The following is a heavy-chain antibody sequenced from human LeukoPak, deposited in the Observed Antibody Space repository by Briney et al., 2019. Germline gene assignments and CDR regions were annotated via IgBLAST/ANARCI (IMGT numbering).Heavy chain of an antibody. CDR3: ARHDRTADYGDPNWFEL. V-gene: IGHV4-59*08. Sequence: SETLSLNCHVSGASNKNYYCSWIRQPPGERLEWIGYISYSGNTRYNPSLRSRVTMSVDTSSDQFSLNLNSVTAADTAVYYCARHDRTADYGDPNWFELWGQGILVTVSS. CDR1: GASNKNYY. J-gene: IGHJ5*02. CDR2: ISYSGNT. D-gene: IGHD4-17*01.